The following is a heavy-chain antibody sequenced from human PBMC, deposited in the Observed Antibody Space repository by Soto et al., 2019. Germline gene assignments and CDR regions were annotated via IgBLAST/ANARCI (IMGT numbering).Heavy chain of an antibody. Sequence: PGGSLKLSCAASGFTFSSYGMHWVRQAPGKGLEWVAVISYDGSDENYEDSVKGRIAIYREKNKNKLNRNMNSLRPDDTALYFCTKDHIMATTGPDYWGQGTLVTVPQ. CDR1: GFTFSSYG. V-gene: IGHV3-30*18. D-gene: IGHD5-12*01. CDR2: ISYDGSDE. J-gene: IGHJ4*02. CDR3: TKDHIMATTGPDY.